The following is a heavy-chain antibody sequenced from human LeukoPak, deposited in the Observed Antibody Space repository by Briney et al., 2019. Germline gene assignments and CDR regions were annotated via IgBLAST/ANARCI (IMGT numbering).Heavy chain of an antibody. Sequence: PGGSLRLSCAASGFTFSSYAMSWVRQAPGKGLEWVSAISGSGGSTYYADSVTGRFPISRDNSKNTLYLQMNSLRAEDTAVYYCAKESRLGIAAAGAVSFGYWSQGTLVTVSS. CDR3: AKESRLGIAAAGAVSFGY. V-gene: IGHV3-23*01. CDR2: ISGSGGST. D-gene: IGHD6-13*01. CDR1: GFTFSSYA. J-gene: IGHJ4*02.